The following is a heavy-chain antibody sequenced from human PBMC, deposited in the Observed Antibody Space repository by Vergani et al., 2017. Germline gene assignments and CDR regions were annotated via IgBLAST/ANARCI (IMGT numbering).Heavy chain of an antibody. D-gene: IGHD6-13*01. V-gene: IGHV3-7*01. CDR3: ARDASWYSSSWYAFDI. Sequence: EVQLVESGGGLVQPGGSLRLSCAASGFTFSSYWMSWVRQAPGKGLAWVANIKQDGSEKYYVDSVKGRFTISRDNAKNSLYLQMNSLRAEDTAVYYCARDASWYSSSWYAFDIWGQGTMVTVSS. J-gene: IGHJ3*02. CDR2: IKQDGSEK. CDR1: GFTFSSYW.